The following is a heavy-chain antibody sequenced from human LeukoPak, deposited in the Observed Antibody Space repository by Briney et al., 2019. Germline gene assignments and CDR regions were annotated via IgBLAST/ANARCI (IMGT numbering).Heavy chain of an antibody. CDR1: GFTFSGYW. CDR2: IKQDGSEK. Sequence: PGGSLRLSCAASGFTFSGYWMRWVRQAPGKGLEWVANIKQDGSEKYYVDSVKGRFTISRDNAKNSLYLQMSSLRAEDTAVYYCASPNTSGWYRPFYYWGQGTLVTVSS. V-gene: IGHV3-7*01. CDR3: ASPNTSGWYRPFYY. J-gene: IGHJ4*02. D-gene: IGHD6-19*01.